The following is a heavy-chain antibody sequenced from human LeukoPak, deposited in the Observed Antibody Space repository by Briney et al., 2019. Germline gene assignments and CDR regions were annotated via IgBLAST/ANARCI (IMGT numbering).Heavy chain of an antibody. CDR2: INTNTGNP. J-gene: IGHJ4*02. D-gene: IGHD3-22*01. Sequence: ASVKVSCKASGYSFTGYYMYWVRQAPGQGLEWMGWINTNTGNPTYAQGFTGRFVFFLDTSVSTAYLQISSLKAEDTAVYYCARDLDYYDSSGYSPQDYFDYWGQGTLVTVSS. V-gene: IGHV7-4-1*02. CDR1: GYSFTGYY. CDR3: ARDLDYYDSSGYSPQDYFDY.